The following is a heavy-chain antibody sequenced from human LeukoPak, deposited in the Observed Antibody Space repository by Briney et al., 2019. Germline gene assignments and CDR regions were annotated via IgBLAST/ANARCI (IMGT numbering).Heavy chain of an antibody. CDR3: ARCPRGGYQPTPGIYYYYYMDV. D-gene: IGHD2-2*01. CDR2: IIPIFGTA. J-gene: IGHJ6*03. CDR1: GGTFSSYA. V-gene: IGHV1-69*05. Sequence: ASVKVSCKASGGTFSSYAISWVRQAPGQGLEWMGGIIPIFGTANYAQKFQGRVTITTDESTSTAYMELSSLRSEDTAVYYCARCPRGGYQPTPGIYYYYYMDVWGKGTTVTVSS.